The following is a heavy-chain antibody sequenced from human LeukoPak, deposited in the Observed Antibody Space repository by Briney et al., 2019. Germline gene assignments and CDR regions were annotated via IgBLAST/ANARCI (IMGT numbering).Heavy chain of an antibody. CDR3: ARADCSGSTCYLRRSWFDP. J-gene: IGHJ5*02. V-gene: IGHV3-21*01. CDR1: GFTFSSYA. Sequence: KAGGSLRLSCAASGFTFSSYAMNWVRQAPGKGLEWVSSISTSSRYIYYRDSVKGRFTISRDDAKNSLYLQMNSLRVEDTAVYYCARADCSGSTCYLRRSWFDPWGQGTLVTVSS. D-gene: IGHD2-2*01. CDR2: ISTSSRYI.